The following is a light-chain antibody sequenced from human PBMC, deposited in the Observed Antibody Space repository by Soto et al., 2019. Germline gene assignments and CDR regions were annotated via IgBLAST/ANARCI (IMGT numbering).Light chain of an antibody. CDR1: QSVSTY. CDR3: HQRYSWPHT. CDR2: EAS. V-gene: IGKV3-11*01. J-gene: IGKJ2*01. Sequence: EIVLTQSPATLSLSPGDRATLSCRASQSVSTYLGWYQEKPGQPPRLLISEASKRATGIPARFSGSGSGTDFTLTISSLEPEDVAIYFCHQRYSWPHTFGQGTKLEI.